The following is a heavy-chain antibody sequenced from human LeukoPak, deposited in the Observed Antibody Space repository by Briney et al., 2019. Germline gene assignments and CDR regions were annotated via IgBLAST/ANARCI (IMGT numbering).Heavy chain of an antibody. J-gene: IGHJ4*02. CDR1: GFTFSSFG. D-gene: IGHD5-24*01. V-gene: IGHV3-13*01. CDR2: IGTAGDT. Sequence: PGGSLRLSCAASGFTFSSFGMHWVRQATGKGLEWVSAIGTAGDTYYPGSVKGRFTISRENAKNSLYLQMNSLRAGDTAVYYCARARVGYSVHYSDCWGQGTLVTVSS. CDR3: ARARVGYSVHYSDC.